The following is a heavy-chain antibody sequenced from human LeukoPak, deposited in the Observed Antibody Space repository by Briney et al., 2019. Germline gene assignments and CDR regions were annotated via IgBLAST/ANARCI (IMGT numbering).Heavy chain of an antibody. Sequence: PSETLSLTRTVSGGSISSYYWSWIRQPPGKGLEWIGYIYYSGSTNYNPSLKSRVTISVDTSKNQFSLKLGSVTAADTAVYYCARQYSSGWHLDYWGQGTLVTVSS. D-gene: IGHD6-19*01. J-gene: IGHJ4*02. CDR2: IYYSGST. V-gene: IGHV4-59*08. CDR1: GGSISSYY. CDR3: ARQYSSGWHLDY.